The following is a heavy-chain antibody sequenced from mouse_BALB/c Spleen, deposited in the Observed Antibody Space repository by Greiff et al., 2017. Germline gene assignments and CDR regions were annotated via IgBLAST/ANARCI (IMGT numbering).Heavy chain of an antibody. CDR3: ARDYYGSSYGAWFAY. V-gene: IGHV5-4*02. CDR1: GFTFSDYY. D-gene: IGHD1-1*01. J-gene: IGHJ3*01. Sequence: EVKLVESGGGLVKPGGSLKLSCAASGFTFSDYYMYWVRQTPEKRLEWVATISDGGSYTYYLDSVKGRFTISRDNAKNNLYLQMSSLKSEDTAMYYCARDYYGSSYGAWFAYWGQGTLVTVSA. CDR2: ISDGGSYT.